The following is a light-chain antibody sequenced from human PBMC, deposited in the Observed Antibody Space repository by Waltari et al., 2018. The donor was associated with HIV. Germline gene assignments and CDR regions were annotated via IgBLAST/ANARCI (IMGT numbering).Light chain of an antibody. CDR3: QQYGTSLTWT. V-gene: IGKV3-20*01. CDR2: GAS. Sequence: EIVLTQSPGTLSLSPGERATLSCRASQSVSSSVSSSYLAWYQQKPGQAPSLLIYGASSSATGIPDRFSGSGSGTDFTLTISRLEPEDFAVYYCQQYGTSLTWTFGQGTKVEIK. J-gene: IGKJ1*01. CDR1: QSVSSSVSSSY.